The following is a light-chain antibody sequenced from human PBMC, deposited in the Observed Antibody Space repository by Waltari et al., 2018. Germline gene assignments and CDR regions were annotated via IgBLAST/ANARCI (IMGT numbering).Light chain of an antibody. CDR2: AAS. CDR3: QQLNSYPRT. J-gene: IGKJ1*01. Sequence: DIQLTQSPSFLSASVGDRVTIPCRASQGISSYLAWYQQKPGKAPKLLIYAASTLQSGLPSRFSGSGSGTEFTLTISSLQPEDFATYYCQQLNSYPRTFGQGTKVEIK. CDR1: QGISSY. V-gene: IGKV1-9*01.